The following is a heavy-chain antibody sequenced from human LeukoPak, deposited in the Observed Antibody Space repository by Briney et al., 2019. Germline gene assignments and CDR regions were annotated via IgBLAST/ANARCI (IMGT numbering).Heavy chain of an antibody. CDR1: GFTFSSYG. CDR3: AKDRLTTVTLDY. J-gene: IGHJ4*02. CDR2: ISYDGSNK. Sequence: GGSLRLSCAASGFTFSSYGMHWVRQAPGKGLEWVAVISYDGSNKYYADSVKGRFTTSRDNSKNTLYLQMNSLRAEDTAVYYCAKDRLTTVTLDYWGQGTLVTVSS. D-gene: IGHD4-17*01. V-gene: IGHV3-30*18.